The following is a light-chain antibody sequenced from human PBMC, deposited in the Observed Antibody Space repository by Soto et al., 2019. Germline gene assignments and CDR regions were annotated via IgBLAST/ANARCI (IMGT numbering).Light chain of an antibody. CDR3: SSFTTASTGV. CDR1: SSDVGGHDY. J-gene: IGLJ3*02. Sequence: QSALTQPASVSGSPGQSITISCTGTSSDVGGHDYVSWYLQHPGKAPKLLIYEAFNRPSGVSDRFSGSKSGSTASLTISGLQAEDEADYYCSSFTTASTGVFGGGTKLTVL. CDR2: EAF. V-gene: IGLV2-14*01.